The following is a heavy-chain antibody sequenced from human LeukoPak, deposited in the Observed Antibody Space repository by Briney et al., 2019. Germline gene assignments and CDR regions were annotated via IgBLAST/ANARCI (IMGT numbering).Heavy chain of an antibody. CDR2: IIPILGIA. Sequence: SSVKVSCKASGGTFSSYTISWVRQAPGQGREWMGRIIPILGIANYAQKFQGRVTITADKSTSTAYMELSSLRSEDTAVYYCARDHAAASPGCWGQGTLVTVSS. CDR1: GGTFSSYT. V-gene: IGHV1-69*04. CDR3: ARDHAAASPGC. J-gene: IGHJ4*02. D-gene: IGHD2-15*01.